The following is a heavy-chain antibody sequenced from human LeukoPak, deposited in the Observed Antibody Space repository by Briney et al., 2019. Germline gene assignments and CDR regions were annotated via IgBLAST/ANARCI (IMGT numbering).Heavy chain of an antibody. Sequence: PGASLRLCCTASGFVFSSYWMSWGRQAPGKGLEWVANIKDDESQKYYGDSVKGRFTISRDNAKKSLYLQMNSLRADDTAVYYCARDRGGKDFWGQGTLVVVSS. CDR1: GFVFSSYW. CDR2: IKDDESQK. J-gene: IGHJ4*02. CDR3: ARDRGGKDF. V-gene: IGHV3-7*03. D-gene: IGHD1-1*01.